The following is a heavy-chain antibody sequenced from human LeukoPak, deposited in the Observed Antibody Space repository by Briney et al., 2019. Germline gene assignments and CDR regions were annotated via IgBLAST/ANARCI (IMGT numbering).Heavy chain of an antibody. Sequence: GGSLRLSCAASGFTFSSYSMNWVRQAPGKGLEWVSSISSSSSYIYYADSVKGRFTISRDNAKNSLYLQMNSLRAEDTAVYYCARDSPLKGYNSGWATNSFDFWGQGTLVTVSS. V-gene: IGHV3-21*04. CDR3: ARDSPLKGYNSGWATNSFDF. CDR1: GFTFSSYS. CDR2: ISSSSSYI. D-gene: IGHD6-19*01. J-gene: IGHJ4*02.